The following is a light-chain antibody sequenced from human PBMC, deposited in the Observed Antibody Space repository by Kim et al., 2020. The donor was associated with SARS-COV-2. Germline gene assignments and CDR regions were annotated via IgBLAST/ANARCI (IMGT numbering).Light chain of an antibody. V-gene: IGKV3-11*01. Sequence: EIVLTQSPATLSLSPGERATLSCRASQSINTYLAWYQQKPGQAPRLLIYDSSNRATGIPARFSGSGSGTDFTLTISSLEPEDSAVYFCQQRTNLPPWTFGQGTKVGIK. CDR3: QQRTNLPPWT. J-gene: IGKJ1*01. CDR2: DSS. CDR1: QSINTY.